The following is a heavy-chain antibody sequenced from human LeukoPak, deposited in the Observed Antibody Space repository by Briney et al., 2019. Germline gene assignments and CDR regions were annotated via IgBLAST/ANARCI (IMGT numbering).Heavy chain of an antibody. Sequence: SSETLSLTCTVSGGSISSSSYYWGWIRQPPGKGLEWIGSIYYSGSTYYNPPLKSRVTISVDTSKNQFSLKLSSVTAADTAVYYCASRIAAAGRSFDYWGQGTLVTVSS. CDR2: IYYSGST. V-gene: IGHV4-39*07. D-gene: IGHD6-13*01. CDR3: ASRIAAAGRSFDY. J-gene: IGHJ4*02. CDR1: GGSISSSSYY.